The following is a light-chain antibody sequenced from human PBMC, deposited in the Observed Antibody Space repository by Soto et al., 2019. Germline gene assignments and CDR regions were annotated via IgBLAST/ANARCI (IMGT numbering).Light chain of an antibody. CDR3: RSYADTSTFWVV. V-gene: IGLV2-23*03. CDR2: EST. CDR1: SSDFGGYNV. J-gene: IGLJ3*02. Sequence: QSALTQPASVSGSPGQSITISCSGTSSDFGGYNVVSWYQQHPGKAPKLIIYESTKRPSGVSNRFSGSKSGNAASLTISGLQTEDEADYYCRSYADTSTFWVVFGGGTKVTVL.